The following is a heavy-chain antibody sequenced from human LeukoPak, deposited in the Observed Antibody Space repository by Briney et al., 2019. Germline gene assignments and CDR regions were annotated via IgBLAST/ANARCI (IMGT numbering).Heavy chain of an antibody. J-gene: IGHJ6*03. CDR3: ARGGLRLGELSLLGYYYYYMDV. Sequence: ASVKVSCKASGYTFTSYAMNWVRQAPGQGLEWMGWINTNTGNPTYAQGFTGRFVFSLDTSVSTAYLQISSLKAEDTAVYYCARGGLRLGELSLLGYYYYYMDVWGKGTTVTVSS. CDR1: GYTFTSYA. CDR2: INTNTGNP. D-gene: IGHD3-16*02. V-gene: IGHV7-4-1*02.